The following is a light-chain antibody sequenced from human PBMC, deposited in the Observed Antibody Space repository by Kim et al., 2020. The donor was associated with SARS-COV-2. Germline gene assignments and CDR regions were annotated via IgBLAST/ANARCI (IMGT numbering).Light chain of an antibody. CDR2: DVT. V-gene: IGLV2-14*03. CDR3: FSYTTIYTYV. Sequence: GQSIALSCTGTSSDIGHYDYVSWFQQHPGKAPKLIIYDVTKRPSGVSNRFSGSKSAYTASLTISGLQAEDEADYYYFSYTTIYTYVIGTGTKVTVL. CDR1: SSDIGHYDY. J-gene: IGLJ1*01.